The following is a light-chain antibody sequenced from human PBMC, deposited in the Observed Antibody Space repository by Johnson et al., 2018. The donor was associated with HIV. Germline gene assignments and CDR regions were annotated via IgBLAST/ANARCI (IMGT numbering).Light chain of an antibody. Sequence: QSVLTQPPSVSAAPGQKVTISCYGSTSNIGNNYVSWYQQLPGTAPKLVIHEHNKRPSGIPNRFPDSQSDTSATLGTTRLQIVDEPDYYCGTWDPSLSAYVFGTGTTVTVL. J-gene: IGLJ1*01. V-gene: IGLV1-51*02. CDR2: EHN. CDR1: TSNIGNNY. CDR3: GTWDPSLSAYV.